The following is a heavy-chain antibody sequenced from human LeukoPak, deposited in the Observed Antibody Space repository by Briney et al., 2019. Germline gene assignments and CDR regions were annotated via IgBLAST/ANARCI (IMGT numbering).Heavy chain of an antibody. J-gene: IGHJ4*02. CDR1: GFTFDDYA. D-gene: IGHD2-21*02. CDR2: ISSSSSYI. CDR3: ARGPIVVVTATRFDY. V-gene: IGHV3-21*01. Sequence: GGSLRLSCAASGFTFDDYAMHWVRQAPGKGLEWVSSISSSSSYIYYADSVKGRFTISRDNAKNSLYLQMNSLRAEDTAVYYCARGPIVVVTATRFDYWGQGTLVTVSS.